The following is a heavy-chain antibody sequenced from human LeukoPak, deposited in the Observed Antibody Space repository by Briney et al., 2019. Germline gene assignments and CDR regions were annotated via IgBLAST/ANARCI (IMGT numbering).Heavy chain of an antibody. V-gene: IGHV3-73*01. Sequence: GGSLRLSXAASGFTFSGSAMHWVRQASGKGVEWVGRIRSKANSYSTAYAASVKGRFTISRDDSKNTAYLQMNSLKTEDTAVYYCTRSSGWYDYWGQGTLVTVSS. CDR1: GFTFSGSA. CDR3: TRSSGWYDY. CDR2: IRSKANSYST. D-gene: IGHD6-19*01. J-gene: IGHJ4*02.